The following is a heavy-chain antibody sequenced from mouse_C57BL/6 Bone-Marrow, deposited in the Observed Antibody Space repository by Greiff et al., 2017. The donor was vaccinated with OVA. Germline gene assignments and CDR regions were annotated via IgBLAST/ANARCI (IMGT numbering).Heavy chain of an antibody. CDR2: IDPSDSYT. D-gene: IGHD1-1*01. Sequence: VQLQQPGAELVKPGASVKLSCKASGYTFTSYWMQWVKQRPGQGLEWIGEIDPSDSYTNYNQKFKGKATLTVDTSSSTAYMQLSSLTSEDSAVYYCALGITTVVPYWYFDVWGTGTTVTVSS. V-gene: IGHV1-50*01. CDR1: GYTFTSYW. CDR3: ALGITTVVPYWYFDV. J-gene: IGHJ1*03.